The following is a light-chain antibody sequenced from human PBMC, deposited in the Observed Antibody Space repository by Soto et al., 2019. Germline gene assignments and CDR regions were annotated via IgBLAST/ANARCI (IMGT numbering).Light chain of an antibody. CDR1: QNVLSD. V-gene: IGKV3-15*01. CDR2: GAT. J-gene: IGKJ1*01. CDR3: EQYRSWPWT. Sequence: EIVLTQSPATLSVSPGETATLSCRASQNVLSDLAWYQHKPGQAPRLLVYGATTRSTDAPAKFRGSGPGTEFSLTISGLQSVYVATSYCEQYRSWPWTFGQGSKVEI.